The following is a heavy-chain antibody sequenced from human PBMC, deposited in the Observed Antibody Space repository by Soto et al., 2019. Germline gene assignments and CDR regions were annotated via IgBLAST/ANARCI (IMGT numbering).Heavy chain of an antibody. Sequence: QVQLQQWGAGLLKPSETLSLTCAVYGGSFSGYYWSWIRQPPGKGLEWIGEINHSGSTNYNPSLKSRVTISVDTSKNQFSLKLSSVTAADTAVYYCARGGTVVVVPAAKPRRYFDLWGRGTLVTVSS. CDR1: GGSFSGYY. CDR3: ARGGTVVVVPAAKPRRYFDL. CDR2: INHSGST. V-gene: IGHV4-34*01. J-gene: IGHJ2*01. D-gene: IGHD2-2*01.